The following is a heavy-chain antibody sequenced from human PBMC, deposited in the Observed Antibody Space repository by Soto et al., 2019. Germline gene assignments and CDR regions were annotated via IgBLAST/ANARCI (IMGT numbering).Heavy chain of an antibody. V-gene: IGHV3-30*03. CDR1: GFTFSSYG. D-gene: IGHD6-6*01. CDR2: ISYDGSNK. J-gene: IGHJ4*02. CDR3: ARDPEGIAARDFDY. Sequence: GGSLRLSCAASGFTFSSYGMHWVRQAPGKGLEWVAVISYDGSNKYYADSVKGRFTISRDNSKNTLYLQMNSLRAEDTAVYYCARDPEGIAARDFDYWGQGTLVTVSS.